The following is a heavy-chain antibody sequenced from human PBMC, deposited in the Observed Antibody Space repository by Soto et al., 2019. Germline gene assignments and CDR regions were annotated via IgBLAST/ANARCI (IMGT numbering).Heavy chain of an antibody. Sequence: QVQLVQSGPEVKKPGASVKVSCKASGYTFTDYGITWVRQAPGHGLEWMGWISGYNGNTNYAQKFQGRVTMTTDTSTTAAYMELKSLGSDDTAVYYCARDRPVVLAGIIDYNWFDPWGQGTLVTVSS. CDR1: GYTFTDYG. CDR2: ISGYNGNT. V-gene: IGHV1-18*04. CDR3: ARDRPVVLAGIIDYNWFDP. J-gene: IGHJ5*02. D-gene: IGHD6-19*01.